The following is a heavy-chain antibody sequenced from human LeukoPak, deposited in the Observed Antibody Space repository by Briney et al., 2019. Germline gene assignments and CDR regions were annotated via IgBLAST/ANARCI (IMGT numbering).Heavy chain of an antibody. Sequence: TGGSLRLSCAASGFTFSSYAMHWVRQAPGKGLEYVSAISSNGGNTYYANSVKGRFTISRDNSKNTVYLQMGSLRAEDMAVYYCAIEGELGGGFDYWGRGTLVTVSS. V-gene: IGHV3-64*01. CDR3: AIEGELGGGFDY. D-gene: IGHD7-27*01. CDR2: ISSNGGNT. J-gene: IGHJ4*02. CDR1: GFTFSSYA.